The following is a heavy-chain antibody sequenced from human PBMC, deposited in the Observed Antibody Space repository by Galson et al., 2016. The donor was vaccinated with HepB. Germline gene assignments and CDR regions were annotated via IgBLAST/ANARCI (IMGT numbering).Heavy chain of an antibody. Sequence: SLRLSCAASGFTFSNYWMNWVRQAPGKGLEWVANIKQDGSEEYYVDSVKGRFTISRDNTKNSLYLQMNSLRAEDTAVYYCARSRGRSCSGGGCYGGEYYWGQGTLVTVSS. D-gene: IGHD2-15*01. V-gene: IGHV3-7*03. CDR3: ARSRGRSCSGGGCYGGEYY. CDR2: IKQDGSEE. J-gene: IGHJ4*02. CDR1: GFTFSNYW.